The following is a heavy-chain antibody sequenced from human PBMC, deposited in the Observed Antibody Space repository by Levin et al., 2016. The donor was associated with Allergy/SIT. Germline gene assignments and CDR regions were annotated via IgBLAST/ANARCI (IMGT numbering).Heavy chain of an antibody. J-gene: IGHJ1*01. CDR2: ISGSGGST. D-gene: IGHD4-17*01. Sequence: WIRQPPGKGLEWVSAISGSGGSTYYADSVKGRFTISRDNSKNTLYLQMNSLRAEDTAVYYCAKGWVTRFYLAEYFQHWGQGTLVTVSS. V-gene: IGHV3-23*01. CDR3: AKGWVTRFYLAEYFQH.